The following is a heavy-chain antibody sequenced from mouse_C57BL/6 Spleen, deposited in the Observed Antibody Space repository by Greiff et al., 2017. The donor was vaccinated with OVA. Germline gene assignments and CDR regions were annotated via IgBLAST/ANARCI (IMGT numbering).Heavy chain of an antibody. V-gene: IGHV1-80*01. CDR3: ARREDYYGLFDY. D-gene: IGHD1-2*01. CDR1: GYAFSSYW. CDR2: IYPGDGDT. Sequence: VQLQQSGAELVKPGASVKISCKASGYAFSSYWMNWVKQRPGKGLEWIGQIYPGDGDTNYNGKFKGKATLTADKSSSTAYMQLSSLTSEDSAVYCCARREDYYGLFDYWGQGTTLTVSS. J-gene: IGHJ2*01.